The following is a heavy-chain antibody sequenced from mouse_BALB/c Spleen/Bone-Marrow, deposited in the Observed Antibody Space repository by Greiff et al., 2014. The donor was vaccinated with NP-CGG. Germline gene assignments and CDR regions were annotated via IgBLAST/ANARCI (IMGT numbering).Heavy chain of an antibody. CDR2: INPASGGA. Sequence: QVQLQQSGAELVRPGTAVNVSCKASGYAFTNYLIEWVKQRPGQGLEWIGVINPASGGANYNEKFKGKATLTADKSSSTAYMQHSSLTSDDSAVYFCARFGRYYFDYWGQGTTLTVSS. J-gene: IGHJ2*01. V-gene: IGHV1-54*01. CDR1: GYAFTNYL. CDR3: ARFGRYYFDY.